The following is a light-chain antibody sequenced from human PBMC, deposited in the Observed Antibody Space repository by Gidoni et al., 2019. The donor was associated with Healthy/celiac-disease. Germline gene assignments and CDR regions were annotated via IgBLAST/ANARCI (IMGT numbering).Light chain of an antibody. CDR3: QVWDSSSDPHVV. CDR2: DDS. V-gene: IGLV3-21*02. J-gene: IGLJ2*01. Sequence: SDVLTQPPSVSVAPGPTARITCGGNNIGSKSVHWYQQTPGQAPVLVVYDDSDRPSGIPERFSGSNSGNTATLTISRVEAGDEADYYCQVWDSSSDPHVVFGGGTKLTVL. CDR1: NIGSKS.